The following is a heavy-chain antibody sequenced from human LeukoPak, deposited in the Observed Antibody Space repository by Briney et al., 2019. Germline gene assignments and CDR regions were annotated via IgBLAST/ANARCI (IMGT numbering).Heavy chain of an antibody. CDR2: ISGSGGST. D-gene: IGHD3-3*01. CDR1: GFTFSSNA. V-gene: IGHV3-23*01. J-gene: IGHJ4*02. CDR3: AKDLNYGFWSGYYGYFDY. Sequence: GGSLRLFCAASGFTFSSNAMSWVRQAPGKGLEWVSGISGSGGSTYYADSVKGRFTISRDNSKNTLYLQMNSLRAEDTAVYYRAKDLNYGFWSGYYGYFDYWGQGTLVTVSS.